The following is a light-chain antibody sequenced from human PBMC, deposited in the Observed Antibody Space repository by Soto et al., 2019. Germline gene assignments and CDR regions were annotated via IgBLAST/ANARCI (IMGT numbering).Light chain of an antibody. J-gene: IGKJ1*01. CDR2: ATS. CDR3: QQYITWPPET. Sequence: EIVMTQSPATLSVFPGERATLSCRASQSITRKIAWYQQKPGQAPRIIIYATSTRATGIPARFSGSGSGTEFTLTISGLQSEDFAVYYCQQYITWPPETFDQGTRVEIK. CDR1: QSITRK. V-gene: IGKV3-15*01.